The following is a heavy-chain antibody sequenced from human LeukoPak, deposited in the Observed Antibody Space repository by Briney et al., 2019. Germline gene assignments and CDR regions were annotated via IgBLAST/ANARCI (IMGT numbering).Heavy chain of an antibody. CDR2: MNPNTGNT. CDR3: ARVVRGVRYFDY. CDR1: GYTFTSYD. Sequence: GASVKVSCKASGYTFTSYDINWVRQATGQGLEWMGWMNPNTGNTGYAQKFQGRLTMTRNTFISTAYMELSSLRSEDTAVYYCARVVRGVRYFDYWGQGTLVTVSS. V-gene: IGHV1-8*01. D-gene: IGHD3-10*01. J-gene: IGHJ4*02.